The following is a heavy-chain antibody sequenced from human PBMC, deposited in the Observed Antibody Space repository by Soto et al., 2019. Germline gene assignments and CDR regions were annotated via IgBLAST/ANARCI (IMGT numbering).Heavy chain of an antibody. CDR1: GFTFSDYY. V-gene: IGHV3-11*01. D-gene: IGHD6-13*01. J-gene: IGHJ3*02. CDR3: ARDGPPSRWEAHDAFDI. Sequence: GGSLRLSCAASGFTFSDYYMSWIRQAPGKGLEWVSYISSSGSTIYYADSVKGRFTISRDNAKNSLYLQMNSLRAEDTAVYYCARDGPPSRWEAHDAFDIWGQGTMVTVSS. CDR2: ISSSGSTI.